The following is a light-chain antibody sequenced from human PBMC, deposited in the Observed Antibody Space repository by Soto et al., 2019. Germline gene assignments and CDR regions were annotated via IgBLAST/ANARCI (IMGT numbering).Light chain of an antibody. Sequence: DIQMTQSPSTLSASVGDRGNITCRASPSIGRFLAWYQHQPGKAPKLLIYDASTLESGVPSRFSGTGSGTEFTFSITSLQPEDFGTYYCQQCYMGWTFGQGTKV. CDR1: PSIGRF. V-gene: IGKV1-5*01. CDR3: QQCYMGWT. CDR2: DAS. J-gene: IGKJ1*01.